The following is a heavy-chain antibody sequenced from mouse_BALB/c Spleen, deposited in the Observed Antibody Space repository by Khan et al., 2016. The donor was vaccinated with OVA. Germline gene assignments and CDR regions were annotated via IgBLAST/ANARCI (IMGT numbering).Heavy chain of an antibody. CDR2: INPSNGYT. CDR1: GYTFTSYT. J-gene: IGHJ3*01. V-gene: IGHV1-4*01. Sequence: QVQLQQSGAELARPGASVKMSCKASGYTFTSYTIHWIKQRPGQGLEWIGYINPSNGYTNYNQQCQDKATLTPEESYTTANMQLSSLRSDDSAVYNGGGDGGYYRSDGWFAYGGQGSLVTVSA. D-gene: IGHD2-14*01. CDR3: GGDGGYYRSDGWFAY.